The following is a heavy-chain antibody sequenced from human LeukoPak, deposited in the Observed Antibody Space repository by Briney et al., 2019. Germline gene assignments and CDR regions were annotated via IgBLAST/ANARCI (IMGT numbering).Heavy chain of an antibody. J-gene: IGHJ5*02. CDR1: GGSISSSSYY. D-gene: IGHD4-17*01. Sequence: SETLSLTCTVSGGSISSSSYYWGWIRQPPGKGLEWIGSIYYSGSTYYNPSLKSRVTISVDTSKNQFSLKLSSVTAADTAVYYCATDYGDTGYWFDPWGQGTLVTFSS. CDR2: IYYSGST. V-gene: IGHV4-39*01. CDR3: ATDYGDTGYWFDP.